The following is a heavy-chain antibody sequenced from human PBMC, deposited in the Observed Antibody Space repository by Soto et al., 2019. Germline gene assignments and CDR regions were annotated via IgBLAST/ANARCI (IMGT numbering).Heavy chain of an antibody. D-gene: IGHD3-16*01. CDR1: GYTLNTYG. J-gene: IGHJ4*02. CDR3: ARVDLGDFDF. Sequence: VLLMQSGAEVKKTGASVKVSCKASGYTLNTYGISWVRQAPGQGLEWMGWISAYNRNTNYAQKFQGRVTMTTDTSTSTAYMELRSLRSDDTAVYYCARVDLGDFDFWGQGTQVTVSS. CDR2: ISAYNRNT. V-gene: IGHV1-18*01.